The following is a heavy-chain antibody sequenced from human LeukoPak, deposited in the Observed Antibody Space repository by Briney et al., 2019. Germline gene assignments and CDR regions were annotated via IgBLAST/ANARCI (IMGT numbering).Heavy chain of an antibody. V-gene: IGHV6-1*01. CDR1: GDSVSSNNIA. J-gene: IGHJ6*02. D-gene: IGHD1-26*01. Sequence: SQTLSLTCAISGDSVSSNNIAWNWIGQSPSRGLEWLGRTYYRSKWYNDYAVSAKSRITISPDASKNQFSLQLNSVTPEDTAVYYCAREGLVGAARNGMDVWGQGTTVTVSS. CDR2: TYYRSKWYN. CDR3: AREGLVGAARNGMDV.